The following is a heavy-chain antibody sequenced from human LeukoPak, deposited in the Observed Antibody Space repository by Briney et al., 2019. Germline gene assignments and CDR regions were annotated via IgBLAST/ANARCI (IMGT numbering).Heavy chain of an antibody. J-gene: IGHJ4*02. D-gene: IGHD3-3*01. CDR3: ARTQKYYDLWSGMN. V-gene: IGHV3-11*04. Sequence: GGSLRLSCAATGFTFSDYYMSWVRQAPGKGLEWISYISSSGSADYYADSVQGRCTVSRDNAKSSLYLQMNSLRAEDTAVYYCARTQKYYDLWSGMNWGQGTLVTVSS. CDR1: GFTFSDYY. CDR2: ISSSGSAD.